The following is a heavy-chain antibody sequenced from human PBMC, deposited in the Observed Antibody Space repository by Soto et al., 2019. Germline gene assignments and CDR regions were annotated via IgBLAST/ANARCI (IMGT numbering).Heavy chain of an antibody. CDR3: ARDMVRGKGSYYYGMDV. Sequence: SETLSLTCTVSGGSISSYYWSWIRQPPGKGLEWIGYIYYSGSTNYNPSLKSRVTISVDTSKNQFSLKLSSVTAADTAVYYCARDMVRGKGSYYYGMDVWGQGTTVT. CDR2: IYYSGST. D-gene: IGHD3-10*01. CDR1: GGSISSYY. V-gene: IGHV4-59*01. J-gene: IGHJ6*02.